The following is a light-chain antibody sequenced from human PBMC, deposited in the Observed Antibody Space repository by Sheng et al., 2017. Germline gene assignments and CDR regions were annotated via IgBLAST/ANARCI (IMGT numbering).Light chain of an antibody. J-gene: IGKJ2*01. CDR3: QQYYSLPYT. CDR2: GAS. CDR1: QDIGND. Sequence: GDGVTITCQASQDIGNDLSWFQQKPGKAPKLLIYGASNLETGVPSRFNGGASGTDFTFTITSLQPEDVATYYCQQYYSLPYTFGQGTKLEIK. V-gene: IGKV1-33*01.